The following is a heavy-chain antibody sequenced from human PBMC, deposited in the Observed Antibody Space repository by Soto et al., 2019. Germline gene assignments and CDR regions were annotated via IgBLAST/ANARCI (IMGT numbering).Heavy chain of an antibody. CDR3: ARGGTTVTTFSF. J-gene: IGHJ1*01. D-gene: IGHD4-17*01. Sequence: QLQLQESGSGLVKPSQTLSLTCAVSGGSISSGAYSWSGFRKPPGKALGWIGNIYHSGSTNYNPSLKSRVTISVDRSKNQFSLKLRSVTAADTAVYYCARGGTTVTTFSFWGQGTLVTVSS. CDR2: IYHSGST. CDR1: GGSISSGAYS. V-gene: IGHV4-30-2*01.